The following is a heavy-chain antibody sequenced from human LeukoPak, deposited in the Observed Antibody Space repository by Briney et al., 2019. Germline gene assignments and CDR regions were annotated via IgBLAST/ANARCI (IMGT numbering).Heavy chain of an antibody. D-gene: IGHD3-3*01. CDR1: AFTFSXXX. J-gene: IGHJ4*02. CDR2: ISYDGSXT. V-gene: IGHV3-30*03. Sequence: PGRSLRLSCXASAFTFSXXXXXXVRQAXGXXXXXXXXISYDGSXTYYXDSXXXXXXXSRDNSKNTLYLQMNSLRAEDTAVYYCASPGGYDFWSGPFDYWGQGTLVTVSS. CDR3: ASPGGYDFWSGPFDY.